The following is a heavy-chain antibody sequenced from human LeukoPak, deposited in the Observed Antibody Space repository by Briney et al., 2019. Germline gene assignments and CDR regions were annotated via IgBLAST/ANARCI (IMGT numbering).Heavy chain of an antibody. V-gene: IGHV4-4*07. Sequence: SETLSLTCTVSGGSISSYYWSWIRQPAGKGLEWIGRIYTSGSTNYNPSLKSRVTISVDKSKNQFSLKLSSVTTADTAVYYCARTSAWNGAPSVWGQGTLVTVSS. CDR1: GGSISSYY. D-gene: IGHD1-1*01. CDR3: ARTSAWNGAPSV. J-gene: IGHJ4*02. CDR2: IYTSGST.